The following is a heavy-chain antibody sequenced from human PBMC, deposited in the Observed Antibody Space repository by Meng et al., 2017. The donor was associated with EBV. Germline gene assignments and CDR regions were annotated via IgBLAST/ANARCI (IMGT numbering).Heavy chain of an antibody. Sequence: TLKESGPPLLTPPQTPTRTCTCSGFALRTRGVGVGWTRQPPGKALEWLALIYWDDDKRYSPSLKSRLTITKDTSKNQVVLTMTNMDPVDAATYYCAHIIAARPFDYWGQGTLVTVSS. D-gene: IGHD6-6*01. V-gene: IGHV2-5*02. CDR2: IYWDDDK. CDR1: GFALRTRGVG. CDR3: AHIIAARPFDY. J-gene: IGHJ4*02.